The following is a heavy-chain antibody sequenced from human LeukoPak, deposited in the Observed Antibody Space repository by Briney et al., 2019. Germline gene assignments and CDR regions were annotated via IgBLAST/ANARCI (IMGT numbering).Heavy chain of an antibody. V-gene: IGHV3-23*01. CDR1: GFMFSSYA. CDR2: ISGSGGST. Sequence: GGSLRLSCGASGFMFSSYAMSWVRQAPGKGLEWVSSISGSGGSTYYTDSVKGRFAISRDNSKSTLYLQMNSLGTDDTALYYCVKGGQNYDFWRFDYWGQGTLVTASS. CDR3: VKGGQNYDFWRFDY. J-gene: IGHJ4*02. D-gene: IGHD3-3*01.